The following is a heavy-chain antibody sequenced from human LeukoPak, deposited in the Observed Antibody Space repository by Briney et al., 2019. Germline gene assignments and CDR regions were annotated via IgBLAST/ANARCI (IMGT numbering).Heavy chain of an antibody. CDR1: GFTFDDYA. J-gene: IGHJ5*02. CDR2: ISWNSGSI. Sequence: GRSLRLSCAASGFTFDDYAMHWVRHAPGKGLEWVSGISWNSGSIGYADSVKGRFTISRDNAKNSLYLQMNSLRAEDTALYYCAKGYCSSTSCPQTGFDPWGQGTLVTVSS. D-gene: IGHD2-2*01. V-gene: IGHV3-9*01. CDR3: AKGYCSSTSCPQTGFDP.